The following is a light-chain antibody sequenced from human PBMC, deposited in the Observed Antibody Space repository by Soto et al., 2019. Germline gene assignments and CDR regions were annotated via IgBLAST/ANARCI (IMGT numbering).Light chain of an antibody. CDR1: QSITNS. J-gene: IGKJ3*01. Sequence: DIQMTQSPSSLSASVGYRVTITCRASQSITNSLNWYQHKPGKAPTLLVYAASSLQSGVPSRFSGSGSGTDFTLTISSLQPEDFATYFCQQGHSMPFTFGPGTKVGIK. V-gene: IGKV1-39*01. CDR2: AAS. CDR3: QQGHSMPFT.